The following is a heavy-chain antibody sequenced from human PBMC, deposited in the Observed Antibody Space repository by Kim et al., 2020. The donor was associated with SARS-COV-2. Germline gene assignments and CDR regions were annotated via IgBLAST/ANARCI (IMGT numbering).Heavy chain of an antibody. CDR1: GGSISSGDYY. CDR2: ISFRGST. CDR3: ARRRDGYNLGPFDI. Sequence: SETLSLTCTVSGGSISSGDYYWSWIRQPPGKGLEWIGYISFRGSTFYSPSPRSRVTISLDTSKNQFSLNLRSVTAADTAVYYCARRRDGYNLGPFDIWGRGTLVTVSS. V-gene: IGHV4-30-4*01. D-gene: IGHD5-12*01. J-gene: IGHJ3*02.